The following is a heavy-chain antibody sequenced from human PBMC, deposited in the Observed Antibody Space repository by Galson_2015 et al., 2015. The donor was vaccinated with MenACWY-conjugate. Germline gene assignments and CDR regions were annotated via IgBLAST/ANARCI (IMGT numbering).Heavy chain of an antibody. J-gene: IGHJ5*02. D-gene: IGHD3-16*01. Sequence: SLRLSCAASGFTFSRHTMTWVRQAPGKGLEWVSTISGSGDNTYYPDSVKGRFTISRDNSKDTLCLQMNSLRAEDAAVYYCAREIYYVCSLGWFDPWGQGTLVSVSS. CDR2: ISGSGDNT. CDR1: GFTFSRHT. CDR3: AREIYYVCSLGWFDP. V-gene: IGHV3-23*01.